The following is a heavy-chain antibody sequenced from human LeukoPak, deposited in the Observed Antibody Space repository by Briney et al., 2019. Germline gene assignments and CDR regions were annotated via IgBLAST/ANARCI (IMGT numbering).Heavy chain of an antibody. CDR3: ARLRRRGYLTPNYFDY. D-gene: IGHD3-3*01. V-gene: IGHV3-48*03. CDR1: GFTFSSYE. J-gene: IGHJ4*02. Sequence: PGGSLRLSCAASGFTFSSYEMNWVRQAPGKGLEWVSYISSSGSTIYYADSVKGRFTISRDNAKNSLYLQMNSLRAEDTALYYCARLRRRGYLTPNYFDYWGQGTLVTVSS. CDR2: ISSSGSTI.